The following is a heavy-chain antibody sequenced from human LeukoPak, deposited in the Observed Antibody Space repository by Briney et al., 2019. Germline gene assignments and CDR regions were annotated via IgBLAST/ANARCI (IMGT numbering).Heavy chain of an antibody. J-gene: IGHJ5*01. CDR2: INANSGTT. D-gene: IGHD6-19*01. V-gene: IGHV3-23*01. CDR1: GFAFSVYA. Sequence: QPGGSLRLSCAASGFAFSVYATSWLRQPPGKGLEWVSSINANSGTTSYAASVRGRFSISRDNSKNTLYLQLNTLRADDTATYYCAKPISGGLAVTADWFHPWGQGTLVVVSS. CDR3: AKPISGGLAVTADWFHP.